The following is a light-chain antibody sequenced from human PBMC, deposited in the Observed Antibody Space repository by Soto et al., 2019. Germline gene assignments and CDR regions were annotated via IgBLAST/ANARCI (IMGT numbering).Light chain of an antibody. CDR2: AAS. CDR3: QQSYSTPRT. CDR1: QSISSY. V-gene: IGKV1-39*01. J-gene: IGKJ1*01. Sequence: DIQMTQSPSTLSASVGDRVTITCRASQSISSYLNWYQQKPGQAPRLLIYAASSMQTGIPSRFSGSGSGTEFTLTISSLQPEDFATYYCQQSYSTPRTFGQGTKVDIK.